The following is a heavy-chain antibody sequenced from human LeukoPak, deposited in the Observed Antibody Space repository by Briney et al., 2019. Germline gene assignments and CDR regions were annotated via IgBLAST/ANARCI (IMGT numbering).Heavy chain of an antibody. Sequence: ASVKVSCKASGYTFTSYDINWVRQATGQGLECMGWMNPNSGNTGYAQKFQGRVTVTRNTSISTAYMELSSLRSEDTAVYYCARGRRQGRCSSTSCYSYYFDYWGQGTLVTVSS. CDR2: MNPNSGNT. V-gene: IGHV1-8*03. D-gene: IGHD2-2*01. J-gene: IGHJ4*02. CDR1: GYTFTSYD. CDR3: ARGRRQGRCSSTSCYSYYFDY.